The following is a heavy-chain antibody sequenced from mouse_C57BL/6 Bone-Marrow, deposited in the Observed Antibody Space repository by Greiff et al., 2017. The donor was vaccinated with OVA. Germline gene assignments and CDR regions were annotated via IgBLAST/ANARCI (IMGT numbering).Heavy chain of an antibody. Sequence: VQLQQSGAELVRPGASVKLSCTASGFNIKDDYMHWVKQRPEQGLEWIGWIDPENGDTEYASKFQGKATITADTSSNTAYLQLSSLTSEDTAVYYCTSIPTVVAKGFRYFDVWGTGTTVTVSS. CDR2: IDPENGDT. D-gene: IGHD1-1*01. V-gene: IGHV14-4*01. CDR3: TSIPTVVAKGFRYFDV. J-gene: IGHJ1*03. CDR1: GFNIKDDY.